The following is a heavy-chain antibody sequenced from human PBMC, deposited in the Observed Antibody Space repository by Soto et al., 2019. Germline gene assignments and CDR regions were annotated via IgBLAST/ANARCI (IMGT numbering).Heavy chain of an antibody. CDR1: GGTFSSYA. J-gene: IGHJ5*02. CDR2: VIPIFGTA. V-gene: IGHV1-69*01. Sequence: QVQLVQSGAEVKKPGSSVKVSCKASGGTFSSYAISWVRQAPGQGLEWMGGVIPIFGTANYAQKFQGRVTITADESTSTANMELSSLRSEDTAVYYCARLGTPYYSSSWANWFDPWGQGTLVTVSS. CDR3: ARLGTPYYSSSWANWFDP. D-gene: IGHD6-13*01.